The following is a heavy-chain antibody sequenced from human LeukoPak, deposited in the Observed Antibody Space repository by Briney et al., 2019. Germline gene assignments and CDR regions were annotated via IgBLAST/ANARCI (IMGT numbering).Heavy chain of an antibody. V-gene: IGHV3-21*03. CDR3: TRDGIGPHDY. J-gene: IGHJ4*02. Sequence: PGGSLRPSCETSGFTFSFYSMNWVRQAPGKGLEWVSSLSSSSSKVSYADSVKGRFTISRDNAKNSLYLQMNSLRGEDTGVYYCTRDGIGPHDYWGQGTLVTVSS. CDR1: GFTFSFYS. CDR2: LSSSSSKV.